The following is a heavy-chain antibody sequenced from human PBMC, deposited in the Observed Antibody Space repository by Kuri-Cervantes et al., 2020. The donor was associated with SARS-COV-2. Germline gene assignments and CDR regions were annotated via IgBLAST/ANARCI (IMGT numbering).Heavy chain of an antibody. CDR3: AREEVVVAATHYYYYYYMDV. D-gene: IGHD2-15*01. CDR2: INPNSGNT. CDR1: GYTFTGYY. Sequence: ASVKVSCKASGYTFTGYYMHWVRQAPGQGLEWMGWINPNSGNTGYAQKFQGRVTMTRNTSISTAYMELSRLRSEDTAVYYCAREEVVVAATHYYYYYYMDVWGKGTTVTVSS. J-gene: IGHJ6*03. V-gene: IGHV1-8*02.